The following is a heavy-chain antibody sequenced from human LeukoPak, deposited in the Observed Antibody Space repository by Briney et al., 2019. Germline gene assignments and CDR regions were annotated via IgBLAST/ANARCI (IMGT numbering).Heavy chain of an antibody. Sequence: GGSLRFSCAASGFTFSIYSMNWVRQAPGKGLEWVSYISSSDNTIYYADSVKGRFTISRDNAKNSLYLQMNSLRAEDTAVYYCAREVSGSSYFDYWGQGTLVTVSS. D-gene: IGHD1-26*01. CDR1: GFTFSIYS. CDR2: ISSSDNTI. V-gene: IGHV3-48*04. J-gene: IGHJ4*02. CDR3: AREVSGSSYFDY.